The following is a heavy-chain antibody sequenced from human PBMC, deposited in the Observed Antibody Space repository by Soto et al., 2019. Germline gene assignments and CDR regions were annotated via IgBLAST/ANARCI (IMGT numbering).Heavy chain of an antibody. Sequence: CGATLVNPAETLTLTCPVSGFSLSNARMGVSWIRQPPGKALEWLAHIFSNDEKSYSTSLKSRLTISKDTSKSQVVLTMTNMDPGETASYYLARIRDYDFWSSYYDIDYWGQ. CDR3: ARIRDYDFWSSYYDIDY. V-gene: IGHV2-26*01. J-gene: IGHJ4*02. CDR1: GFSLSNARMG. CDR2: IFSNDEK. D-gene: IGHD3-3*01.